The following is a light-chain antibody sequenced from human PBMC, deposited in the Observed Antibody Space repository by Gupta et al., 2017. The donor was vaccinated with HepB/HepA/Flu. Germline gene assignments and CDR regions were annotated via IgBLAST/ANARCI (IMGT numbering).Light chain of an antibody. V-gene: IGKV3-20*01. CDR3: QQDSRAPWA. CDR1: QHVSSSY. Sequence: EIVLTQSPGSLSLSPGERATLSCRASQHVSSSYLAWFQQKPGLPPRLLIYGTFTRATGIPDRFSGSGFGTDFTLTISRLEPEDFAVYYCQQDSRAPWAFGQGTKVEVK. CDR2: GTF. J-gene: IGKJ1*01.